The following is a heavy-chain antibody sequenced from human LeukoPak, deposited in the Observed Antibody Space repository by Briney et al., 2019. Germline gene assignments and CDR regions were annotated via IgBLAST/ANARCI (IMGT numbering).Heavy chain of an antibody. D-gene: IGHD1-26*01. CDR3: ARNLVGARTWGSDY. CDR2: MNPNSGNT. CDR1: GYTFTSYD. Sequence: GASVKVSCKASGYTFTSYDINWVRQATGQGLEWMGWMNPNSGNTGYAQKFQGRVTMTRNTSISTAYMELSSLRSEDTAVYYCARNLVGARTWGSDYWGQGTLVTVSA. J-gene: IGHJ4*02. V-gene: IGHV1-8*01.